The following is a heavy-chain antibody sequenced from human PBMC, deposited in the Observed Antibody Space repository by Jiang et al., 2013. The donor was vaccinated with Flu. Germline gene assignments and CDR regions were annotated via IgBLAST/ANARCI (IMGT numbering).Heavy chain of an antibody. D-gene: IGHD3-22*01. CDR2: INPNSGGT. CDR3: ARDLTYYYDSSGGFDY. J-gene: IGHJ4*02. CDR1: GYTFTGYY. Sequence: SGYTFTGYYMHWVRQAPGQGLEWMGRINPNSGGTNYAQKFQGRVTMTRDTSISTAYMELSRLRSDDTAVYYCARDLTYYYDSSGGFDYWGQGTLVTVSS. V-gene: IGHV1-2*06.